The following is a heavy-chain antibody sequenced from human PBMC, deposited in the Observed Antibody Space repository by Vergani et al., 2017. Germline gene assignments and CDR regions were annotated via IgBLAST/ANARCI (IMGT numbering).Heavy chain of an antibody. J-gene: IGHJ3*02. D-gene: IGHD1-14*01. CDR2: INHSGST. Sequence: QVQLQQWGAGLLKPSETLSLTCAVYGGSFSGYYWSWIRQPPGKGLEWIGEINHSGSTNYNPSLKSRVTISVDTSKHQLSLKLSSVTAADTAVYYCARYNPRRSGFDIWGQGTMVTVSS. CDR3: ARYNPRRSGFDI. V-gene: IGHV4-34*01. CDR1: GGSFSGYY.